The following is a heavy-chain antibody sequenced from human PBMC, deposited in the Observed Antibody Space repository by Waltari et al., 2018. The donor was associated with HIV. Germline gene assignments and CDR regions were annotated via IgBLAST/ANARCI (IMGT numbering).Heavy chain of an antibody. J-gene: IGHJ3*02. CDR3: ARPLRYSIATDAFDI. V-gene: IGHV5-51*03. Sequence: EVQLVQSGAEVKKPGESLKISCKGSGYSFTSYWIGWVRQMPGKGLEWMGILYPGDSNTRYSPSFQGQVTISADKSISTAYLQWSSLKSSDTAMYYCARPLRYSIATDAFDIWGQGTMVTVSS. CDR2: LYPGDSNT. D-gene: IGHD6-13*01. CDR1: GYSFTSYW.